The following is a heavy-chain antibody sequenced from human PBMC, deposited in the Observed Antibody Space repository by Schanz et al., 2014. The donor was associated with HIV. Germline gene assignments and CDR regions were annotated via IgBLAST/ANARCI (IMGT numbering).Heavy chain of an antibody. D-gene: IGHD4-17*01. J-gene: IGHJ6*02. Sequence: EALLLESGGGLVQPGGSLRLSCRGSEFPFSHNAMTWVRQAPGKGLQWVSSITDSGDKTDYTDSVKGRFTISRDNAKNTLYLQMNSLRAEDTAVYYCVRLMSSDYDFYHYGMDVWGQGTTVIVSS. CDR1: EFPFSHNA. V-gene: IGHV3-23*01. CDR3: VRLMSSDYDFYHYGMDV. CDR2: ITDSGDKT.